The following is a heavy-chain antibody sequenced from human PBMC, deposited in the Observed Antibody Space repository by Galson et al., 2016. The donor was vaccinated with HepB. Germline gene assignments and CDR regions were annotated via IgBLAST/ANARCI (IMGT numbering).Heavy chain of an antibody. Sequence: SLRFSCAASGFIFSSYTMYWVRQAPGKGLQWITLISYNGRDRLYIDSVKGRFTISRDDSKDMVYLEMNSLRPEDTAVYYCAGRYESGSTAEDYWGQGTLVTVSS. CDR3: AGRYESGSTAEDY. D-gene: IGHD3-10*01. V-gene: IGHV3-30*04. CDR2: ISYNGRDR. J-gene: IGHJ4*02. CDR1: GFIFSSYT.